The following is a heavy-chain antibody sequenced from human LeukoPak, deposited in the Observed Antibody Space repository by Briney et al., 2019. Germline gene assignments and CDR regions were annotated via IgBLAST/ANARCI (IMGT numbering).Heavy chain of an antibody. J-gene: IGHJ4*02. CDR2: INPSGGST. CDR1: GYTFTSYD. Sequence: ASVKVSCKASGYTFTSYDMHWVRQAPGQGLEWMGIINPSGGSTSYAQKFQGRVTMTRDTSTSTVYMELSSLRSEDTAVYYCARALLWFGELGYWGQGTLVTVSS. D-gene: IGHD3-10*01. CDR3: ARALLWFGELGY. V-gene: IGHV1-46*01.